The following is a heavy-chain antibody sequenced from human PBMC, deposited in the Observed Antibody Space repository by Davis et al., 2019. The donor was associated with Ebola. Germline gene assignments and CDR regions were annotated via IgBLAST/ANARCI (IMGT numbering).Heavy chain of an antibody. Sequence: GESLKISCAASGFSFSTYTMTWVRQAPGKGLEWVSSISISSAFIYYADSVKDRFTVSRDNAKNSLSLQMNSLRADDTAVYYCAKVVGTTKKYFDYWGQGTLVPVSS. CDR2: ISISSAFI. CDR1: GFSFSTYT. J-gene: IGHJ4*02. CDR3: AKVVGTTKKYFDY. V-gene: IGHV3-21*01. D-gene: IGHD1-26*01.